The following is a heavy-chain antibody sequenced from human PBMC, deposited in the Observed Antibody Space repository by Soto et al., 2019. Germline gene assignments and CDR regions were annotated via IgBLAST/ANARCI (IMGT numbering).Heavy chain of an antibody. V-gene: IGHV4-4*02. J-gene: IGHJ5*02. Sequence: PSETLSLTCAVSGGSISSSNWWSWVRQPPGKGLEWIGEIYHSGSTNYNPSLKSRVTISVDKSKNQFSLKLSSVTAADTAVYYCARARHKYGDYVVIRGWSDPWGQGTLVTVSS. CDR3: ARARHKYGDYVVIRGWSDP. CDR2: IYHSGST. D-gene: IGHD4-17*01. CDR1: GGSISSSNW.